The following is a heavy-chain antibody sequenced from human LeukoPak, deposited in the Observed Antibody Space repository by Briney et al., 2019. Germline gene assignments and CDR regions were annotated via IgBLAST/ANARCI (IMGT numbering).Heavy chain of an antibody. CDR3: ARAPAVAAAGSYYYYGMDV. CDR2: INPSGGST. Sequence: ASVKVSCKASGYTFTSYYMHWVRQAPGQGLEWMGIINPSGGSTSYAQKFQGRVTMTRDTSTSTVYMELSSLRSEDTAVDYCARAPAVAAAGSYYYYGMDVWGQGNTVTVSS. D-gene: IGHD6-13*01. V-gene: IGHV1-46*01. J-gene: IGHJ6*02. CDR1: GYTFTSYY.